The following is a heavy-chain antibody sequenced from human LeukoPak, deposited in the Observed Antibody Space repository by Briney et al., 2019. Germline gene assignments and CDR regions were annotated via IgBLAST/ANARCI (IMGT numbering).Heavy chain of an antibody. CDR2: INPNSGGT. CDR3: ARDSVEYSSSSDLGY. D-gene: IGHD6-6*01. CDR1: GYTFTGYY. V-gene: IGHV1-2*02. Sequence: ASVKVSCKASGYTFTGYYMHWVRQAPGQGLEWMGCINPNSGGTNYAQKFQGRVTMTRDTSISTAYMELSRLRSDDTAVYYCARDSVEYSSSSDLGYWGQGTLVTVSS. J-gene: IGHJ4*02.